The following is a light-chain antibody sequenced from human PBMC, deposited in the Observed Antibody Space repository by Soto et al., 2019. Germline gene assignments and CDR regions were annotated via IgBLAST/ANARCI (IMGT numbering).Light chain of an antibody. CDR2: DVS. V-gene: IGKV3D-15*01. J-gene: IGKJ5*01. CDR1: QPDSSY. CDR3: QQYNEWPIT. Sequence: ESAMTQSPDTVCVFPGPRATLSGRASQPDSSYLAWYQQKPGQAPRLIIYDVSSRATGIPDRFSGSGSGTDFTLTISSLQAEDVAVYYCQQYNEWPITFGQGTLLEIK.